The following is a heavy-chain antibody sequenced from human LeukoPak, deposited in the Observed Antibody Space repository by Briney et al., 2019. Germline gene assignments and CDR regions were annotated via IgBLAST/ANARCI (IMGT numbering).Heavy chain of an antibody. Sequence: GGSLRLSCAASGFTFSDYYMSWIRAAPGKGLGWVSYISSGGTTIYYTDSVRGRFTSSRDTAKNSHYLQINSLEGEDTAVYYCARSDFWSGYSTGMDVWGQGTTVTVSS. D-gene: IGHD3-3*01. CDR2: ISSGGTTI. CDR1: GFTFSDYY. V-gene: IGHV3-11*01. CDR3: ARSDFWSGYSTGMDV. J-gene: IGHJ6*02.